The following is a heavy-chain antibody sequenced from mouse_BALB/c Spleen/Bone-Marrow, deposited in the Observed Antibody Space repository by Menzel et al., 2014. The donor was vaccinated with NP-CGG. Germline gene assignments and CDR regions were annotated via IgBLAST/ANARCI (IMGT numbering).Heavy chain of an antibody. V-gene: IGHV1-54*01. CDR2: INPGSGGT. CDR1: GYAFTNYL. CDR3: ARWDYAMDY. Sequence: VQLQQSGAELVRPGTSVKVFCKASGYAFTNYLIEWVKQRPGQGLEWIGVINPGSGGTNYNEKFKGKATLTADKSSSTAYMQLSSLTSDDSAVYFCARWDYAMDYWGQGTSVTVSS. J-gene: IGHJ4*01.